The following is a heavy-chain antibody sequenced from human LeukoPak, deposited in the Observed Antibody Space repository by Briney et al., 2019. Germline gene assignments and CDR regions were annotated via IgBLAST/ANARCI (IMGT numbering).Heavy chain of an antibody. CDR2: ISSSSSYI. D-gene: IGHD6-13*01. J-gene: IGHJ3*02. CDR3: ARATAGSSSWPNDAFDI. V-gene: IGHV3-21*05. CDR1: GFTFSSYS. Sequence: GGSLRLSCAASGFTFSSYSMNWVRQAPGKGLEWVSYISSSSSYIYYADSVKGRFTISRDNAKNSLYLQMNSLRAEDTAVYYCARATAGSSSWPNDAFDIWGQGTMVTVSS.